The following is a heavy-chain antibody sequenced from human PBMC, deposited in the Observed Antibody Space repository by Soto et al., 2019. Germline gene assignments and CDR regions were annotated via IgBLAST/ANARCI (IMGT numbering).Heavy chain of an antibody. CDR2: ISYDGSNK. D-gene: IGHD3-10*01. CDR3: ARDQPHYYGSGSSPIGMDV. V-gene: IGHV3-30-3*01. J-gene: IGHJ6*02. Sequence: GGSLRLSCAASGFTFSSYAMHWVRQAPGKGLEWVAVISYDGSNKYYADSVKGRFTISRDNSKNTLYLQMNSLRAEDTAVYYCARDQPHYYGSGSSPIGMDVWGQGTTVTVSS. CDR1: GFTFSSYA.